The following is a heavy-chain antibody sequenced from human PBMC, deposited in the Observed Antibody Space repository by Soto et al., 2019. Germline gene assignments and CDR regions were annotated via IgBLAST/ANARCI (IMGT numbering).Heavy chain of an antibody. CDR3: VKRGRNWGAFDF. D-gene: IGHD7-27*01. Sequence: VQLLESGGDLVQPGGSLRPSCVASGFILNNYAMSWVRQAPGKGLGWVSTIGGTDGDSDGVPWYEDSVKGRFTISRDSSANTLFLHMDNLRAEDSALYYCVKRGRNWGAFDFWGQGTTVVVSS. J-gene: IGHJ3*01. CDR2: IGGTDGDSDGVP. CDR1: GFILNNYA. V-gene: IGHV3-23*01.